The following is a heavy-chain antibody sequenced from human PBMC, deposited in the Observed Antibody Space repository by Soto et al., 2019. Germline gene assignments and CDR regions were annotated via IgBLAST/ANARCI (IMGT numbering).Heavy chain of an antibody. D-gene: IGHD3-9*01. J-gene: IGHJ6*02. Sequence: PGGPLRLSCAASVFTFSSDGMHWVRQAPGKGLEWGAVISYDGSNKYYADSVKGRFTISRENSKNTLYLQMTSPRAEDTAVYYCAKDLLSGQTHYYYGMDVWGQGTTVTVSS. V-gene: IGHV3-30*18. CDR3: AKDLLSGQTHYYYGMDV. CDR1: VFTFSSDG. CDR2: ISYDGSNK.